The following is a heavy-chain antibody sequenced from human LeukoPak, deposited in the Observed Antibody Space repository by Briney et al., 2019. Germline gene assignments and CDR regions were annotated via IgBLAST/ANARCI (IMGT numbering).Heavy chain of an antibody. CDR2: INSDGSTT. D-gene: IGHD6-19*01. J-gene: IGHJ4*02. Sequence: PGGSLRLSCAASGFTFSSYWMHWVRQVPGKGLVWVSRINSDGSTTSCAGSVKGRFTVSRDNAKNTLYPQMNSLRAEDTAVYYCARGGPYSSDPFDYWGQGTLVTVSS. CDR1: GFTFSSYW. CDR3: ARGGPYSSDPFDY. V-gene: IGHV3-74*01.